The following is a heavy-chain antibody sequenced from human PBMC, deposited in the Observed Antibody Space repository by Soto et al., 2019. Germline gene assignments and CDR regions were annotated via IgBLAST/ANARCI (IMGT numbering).Heavy chain of an antibody. J-gene: IGHJ5*02. D-gene: IGHD3-10*01. CDR1: GYTFTSYD. Sequence: QVPLVQSGAEVKKPGASVKVSCKASGYTFTSYDINWVRQATGQGLEWMGWMNPNSGNTGYAQKFQGRVTMTRNTSISTAYMELSSLRSEDTAVYYCARGYYGSGSYYSWFDPWGQGTLVTVSS. V-gene: IGHV1-8*01. CDR2: MNPNSGNT. CDR3: ARGYYGSGSYYSWFDP.